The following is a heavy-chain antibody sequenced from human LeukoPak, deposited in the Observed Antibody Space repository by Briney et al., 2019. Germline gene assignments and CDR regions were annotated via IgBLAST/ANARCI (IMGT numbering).Heavy chain of an antibody. Sequence: SETLSLTCTVSGGSISSYYWSWLRQPPGKGLEWLGYIYYSGSTNYNPSLKSRVPISVDTSKNQFSLKLSSVTAADTAVYYCACSPANWFDPWGQGTLVTVSS. V-gene: IGHV4-59*01. J-gene: IGHJ5*02. CDR1: GGSISSYY. D-gene: IGHD2-2*01. CDR3: ACSPANWFDP. CDR2: IYYSGST.